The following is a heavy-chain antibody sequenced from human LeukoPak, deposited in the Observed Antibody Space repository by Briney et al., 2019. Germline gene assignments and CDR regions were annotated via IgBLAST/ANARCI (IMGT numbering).Heavy chain of an antibody. CDR1: GYSFTSYW. Sequence: GESLKIPCKGSGYSFTSYWISWVRQMPGKGLEWMGRIDPSDSYTNYSPSFQGHVTISADKSISTAYLQWSSLKASDTAMYYCARLHGRYCSGGSCYQPNWFDPWGQGTLVTVSS. V-gene: IGHV5-10-1*01. CDR2: IDPSDSYT. J-gene: IGHJ5*02. CDR3: ARLHGRYCSGGSCYQPNWFDP. D-gene: IGHD2-15*01.